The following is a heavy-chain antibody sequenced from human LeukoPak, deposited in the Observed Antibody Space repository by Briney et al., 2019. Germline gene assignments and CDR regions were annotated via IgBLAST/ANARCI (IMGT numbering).Heavy chain of an antibody. V-gene: IGHV3-7*04. J-gene: IGHJ4*02. CDR3: ARGQLAFDS. Sequence: PGGSLRLSCAASGFTFSSYWMTWVRQPPGKGLEWVANIKEDGSGKYYVDSVKGRFTISRDNAKISLYLQMNSLRAEDTAVYYCARGQLAFDSWGQGTLVTVSS. CDR1: GFTFSSYW. CDR2: IKEDGSGK. D-gene: IGHD5-18*01.